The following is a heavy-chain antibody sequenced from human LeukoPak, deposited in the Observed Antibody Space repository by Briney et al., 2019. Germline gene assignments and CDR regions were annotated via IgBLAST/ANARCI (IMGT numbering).Heavy chain of an antibody. J-gene: IGHJ6*02. CDR2: TNHSGST. CDR1: GGSVSGYY. D-gene: IGHD2-2*01. Sequence: SETLSLTCAVEGGSVSGYYWRWIRQPPGKGLEWIGETNHSGSTNYNPSLKSRVTISVDTSKNQFSLKLSSVTAAATAVYYCARGPLVSYGMDVWGQGTTVTVSS. V-gene: IGHV4-34*01. CDR3: ARGPLVSYGMDV.